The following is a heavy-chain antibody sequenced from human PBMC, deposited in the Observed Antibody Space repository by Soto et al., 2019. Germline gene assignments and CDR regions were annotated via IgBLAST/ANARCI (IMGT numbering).Heavy chain of an antibody. D-gene: IGHD2-2*01. J-gene: IGHJ6*02. V-gene: IGHV1-3*01. CDR1: GYTFTSYA. Sequence: GASVKVSCKASGYTFTSYAMHWVRQAPGQRLEWMGWINAGNGNTKYSQKFQGRVTITRDTSASTAYMELSSLRSEDTAVYYCARVVVPAISSYYYYGMDVWGQGTTVTSP. CDR2: INAGNGNT. CDR3: ARVVVPAISSYYYYGMDV.